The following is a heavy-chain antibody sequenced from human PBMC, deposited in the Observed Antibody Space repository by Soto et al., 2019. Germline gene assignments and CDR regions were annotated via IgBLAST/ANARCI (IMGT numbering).Heavy chain of an antibody. J-gene: IGHJ4*02. CDR3: AKIPTVTAWYIKGVDY. V-gene: IGHV3-23*01. CDR2: VSGSGANT. D-gene: IGHD4-17*01. CDR1: GFTFSSYA. Sequence: EVQLLESGGGLVQPGGSLRLSCAASGFTFSSYAMSWVRQAPGNGLEWVSTVSGSGANTYYADSVKGRFTLSRDNSRNTLDLQMNSLRAEDTAIYYCAKIPTVTAWYIKGVDYWGQGTLVTVSS.